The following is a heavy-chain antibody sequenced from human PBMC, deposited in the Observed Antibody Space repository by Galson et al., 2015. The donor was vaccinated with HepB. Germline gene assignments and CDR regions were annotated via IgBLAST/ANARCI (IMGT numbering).Heavy chain of an antibody. CDR2: IIPIFGTA. V-gene: IGHV1-69*13. CDR3: ARGFVDIVATAASSDAFDI. Sequence: SVKVSCKASGGTFSSYAISWVRQAPGQGLEWMGGIIPIFGTANYAQKFQGRVTITADESTSTAYMELSSLRSEDTAVYYCARGFVDIVATAASSDAFDIWGQGTMVTVSS. D-gene: IGHD5-12*01. CDR1: GGTFSSYA. J-gene: IGHJ3*02.